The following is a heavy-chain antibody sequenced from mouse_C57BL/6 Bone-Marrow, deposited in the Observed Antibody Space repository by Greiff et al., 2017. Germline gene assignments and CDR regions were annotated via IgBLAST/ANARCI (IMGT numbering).Heavy chain of an antibody. J-gene: IGHJ3*01. CDR2: IFPGSGST. V-gene: IGHV1-75*01. Sequence: QVQLQQSGPELVKPGASVKISCKASGYTFTDYYINWVKPRPGQGLEWIGWIFPGSGSTYYNEKFKGKATLTVDKSSSTAYMLLSSLTSEDSAVYFCARSPDGYYFAWVAYWGQGTLVTVSA. CDR3: ARSPDGYYFAWVAY. D-gene: IGHD2-3*01. CDR1: GYTFTDYY.